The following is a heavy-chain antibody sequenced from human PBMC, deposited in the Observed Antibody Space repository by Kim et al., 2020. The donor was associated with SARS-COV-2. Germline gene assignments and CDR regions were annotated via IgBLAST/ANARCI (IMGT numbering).Heavy chain of an antibody. D-gene: IGHD6-19*01. CDR3: ARGGMAASYDY. V-gene: IGHV1-8*01. CDR2: T. Sequence: TGYEQKFQGRVTMTRNTSISTAYMELSSLRSEDTAVYYCARGGMAASYDYWGQGTLVTVSS. J-gene: IGHJ4*02.